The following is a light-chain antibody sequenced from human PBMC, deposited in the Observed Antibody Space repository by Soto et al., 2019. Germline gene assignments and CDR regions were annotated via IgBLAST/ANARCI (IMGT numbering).Light chain of an antibody. CDR3: QQYNNWPPLT. CDR1: QSVSTS. J-gene: IGKJ4*01. CDR2: GAS. V-gene: IGKV3-15*01. Sequence: EIVMTQSPATLSVSPGERATLSCRASQSVSTSLAWYQQKPGQAPRLLLYGASTRATGIPARFSGSGSGIEFTLTIHSLQSEDFAVYYCQQYNNWPPLTFGGGTKVEIK.